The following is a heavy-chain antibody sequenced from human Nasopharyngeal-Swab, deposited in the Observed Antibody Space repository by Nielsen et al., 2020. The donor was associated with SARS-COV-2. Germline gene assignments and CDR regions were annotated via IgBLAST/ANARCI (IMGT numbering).Heavy chain of an antibody. Sequence: WIRQPPGKGLEWIGYIYYSGSTNYNPSLKSRVTISVDTSKNQFSLKLSSVTAADTAVYYCARDGGSGSYYNWGPYYYYGMDVWGQGTTVTVSS. CDR2: IYYSGST. CDR3: ARDGGSGSYYNWGPYYYYGMDV. V-gene: IGHV4-59*12. J-gene: IGHJ6*02. D-gene: IGHD3-10*01.